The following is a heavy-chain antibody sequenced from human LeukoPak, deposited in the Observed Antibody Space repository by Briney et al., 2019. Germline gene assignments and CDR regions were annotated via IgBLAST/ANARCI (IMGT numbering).Heavy chain of an antibody. CDR3: ARLYYRDSGSRRHYYYMDV. Sequence: SETLSLTCTVSGGSISSSSYYWGWIRQPPGKGLEWIGSIYYSGFTYYNPSLKSRVTISVDTSKNQFSLKLSSVTAADTAVYYCARLYYRDSGSRRHYYYMDVWGKGTTVTVSS. CDR2: IYYSGFT. J-gene: IGHJ6*03. V-gene: IGHV4-39*01. CDR1: GGSISSSSYY. D-gene: IGHD1-26*01.